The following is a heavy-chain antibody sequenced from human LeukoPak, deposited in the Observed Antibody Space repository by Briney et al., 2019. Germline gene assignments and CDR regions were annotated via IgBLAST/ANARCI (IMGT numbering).Heavy chain of an antibody. CDR3: ARLAYTVRSTGYHDY. CDR2: IYPGDSDT. J-gene: IGHJ4*02. D-gene: IGHD5-12*01. Sequence: GESLKISCKGSGYSFTSYWIGWVRQMPGKGLEWMGIIYPGDSDTRYSPSFQGQVTISADKSISTAYLQWSSLKASDTAMYYCARLAYTVRSTGYHDYWGQGTLVTVSS. V-gene: IGHV5-51*01. CDR1: GYSFTSYW.